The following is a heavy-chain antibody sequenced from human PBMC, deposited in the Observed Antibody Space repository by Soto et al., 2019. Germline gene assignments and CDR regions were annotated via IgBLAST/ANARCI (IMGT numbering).Heavy chain of an antibody. CDR2: IKQDGSEE. J-gene: IGHJ6*02. CDR3: ARIAASGRGWDV. V-gene: IGHV3-7*01. D-gene: IGHD6-13*01. Sequence: EVQLVESGGGLVQPWGSLRLSCVDYGFTFSSYWMSWVRQARVKGLEWVGNIKQDGSEENYVDSVKGRFTISRDNAKNSMYLQMNSLRAEDTAVYYCARIAASGRGWDVWGQGTTVVVSS. CDR1: GFTFSSYW.